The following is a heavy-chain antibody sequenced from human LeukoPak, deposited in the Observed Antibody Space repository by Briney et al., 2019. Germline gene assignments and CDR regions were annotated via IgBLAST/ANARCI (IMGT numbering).Heavy chain of an antibody. CDR3: ASGYISGWYAF. J-gene: IGHJ5*01. D-gene: IGHD6-19*01. CDR1: GFTFSSYP. Sequence: GGSLRLSCAAPGFTFSSYPMHWVRQAPGKGLEWVAVISFDGSNKYYTDSVKGQFTISRDNSKNTLYLQMNSLRAEDTAVYYCASGYISGWYAFWGQGALVTVSS. CDR2: ISFDGSNK. V-gene: IGHV3-30*04.